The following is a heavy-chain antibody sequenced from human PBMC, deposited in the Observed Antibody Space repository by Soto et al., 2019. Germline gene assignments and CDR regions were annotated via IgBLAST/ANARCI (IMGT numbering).Heavy chain of an antibody. Sequence: EVQLVDSGGGLVQPGGSLRLSCAASGFTFSVYSMNWIRQAPGKGLQWVSYMTSDMKTIHYADSVQGRFTISRDNAKNLVYLQMTSLRDEDTAVYYCARSVEGHFDYWGQGALVTVSS. CDR1: GFTFSVYS. J-gene: IGHJ4*02. D-gene: IGHD6-19*01. V-gene: IGHV3-48*02. CDR3: ARSVEGHFDY. CDR2: MTSDMKTI.